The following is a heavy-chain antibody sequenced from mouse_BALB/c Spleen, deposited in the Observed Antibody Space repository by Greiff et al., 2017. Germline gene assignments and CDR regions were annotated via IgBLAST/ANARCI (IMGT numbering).Heavy chain of an antibody. J-gene: IGHJ3*01. Sequence: EVMLVESGGGLVQPGGSMKLSCVASGFTFSNYWMNWVRQSPEKGLEWVAEIRLKSNNYATHYAESVKGRFTISRDDSKSSVYLQMNNLRAEDTGIYYCTRTSYGYDDVPFAYWGQGTLVTVSA. V-gene: IGHV6-6*02. D-gene: IGHD2-9*01. CDR2: IRLKSNNYAT. CDR3: TRTSYGYDDVPFAY. CDR1: GFTFSNYW.